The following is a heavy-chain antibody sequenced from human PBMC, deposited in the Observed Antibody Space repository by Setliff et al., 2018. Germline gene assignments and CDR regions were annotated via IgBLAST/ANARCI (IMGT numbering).Heavy chain of an antibody. J-gene: IGHJ4*02. Sequence: GGSLRLSCAASGFTFSSYGMHWVRQAPGKGLEWVAVISYDGSNKYYADSVKGRFTISRDNSKNTLYLQMNSLRAEDTAVYYCAKDPSELPVYYFDYWGQGTLVTVSS. CDR2: ISYDGSNK. D-gene: IGHD1-26*01. CDR1: GFTFSSYG. CDR3: AKDPSELPVYYFDY. V-gene: IGHV3-30*18.